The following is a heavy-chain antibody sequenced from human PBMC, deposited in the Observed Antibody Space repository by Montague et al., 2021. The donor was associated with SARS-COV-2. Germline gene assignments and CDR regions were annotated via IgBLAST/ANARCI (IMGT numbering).Heavy chain of an antibody. J-gene: IGHJ4*02. CDR1: GFTFSSYA. Sequence: SLRLSCAASGFTFSSYALRWVRQAPGKGLEWASVISSGGSSTYYADSVKGRFTISRDNSKNTLYLQMNSLRAEDAAVYYCAKDPHYDFWSGYYFDYWGQGTLVTVSS. CDR2: ISSGGSST. D-gene: IGHD3-3*01. CDR3: AKDPHYDFWSGYYFDY. V-gene: IGHV3-23*03.